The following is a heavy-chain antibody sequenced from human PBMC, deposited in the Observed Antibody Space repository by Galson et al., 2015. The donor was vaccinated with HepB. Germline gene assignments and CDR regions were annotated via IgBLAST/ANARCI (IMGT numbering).Heavy chain of an antibody. V-gene: IGHV3-48*02. CDR1: GFTFSTYT. D-gene: IGHD3-10*01. CDR2: ISSTGTTI. J-gene: IGHJ2*01. CDR3: ARVFFGSGNSPAYWYFDL. Sequence: LRLSCAASGFTFSTYTMNWVRQAPGKGLESVSYISSTGTTIYYADSVKGRFIVSRDNAQNSLDLQMNSLRDEDTAVYYCARVFFGSGNSPAYWYFDLRGRGTLVTVSS.